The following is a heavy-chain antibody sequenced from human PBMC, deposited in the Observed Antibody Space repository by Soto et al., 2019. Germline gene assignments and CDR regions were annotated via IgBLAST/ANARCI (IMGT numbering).Heavy chain of an antibody. D-gene: IGHD1-26*01. Sequence: QVQLVQSGAEVKKPGASVKISCEASGYSFTSQYVHWVRQAPGQGLEWMGIINPNGGSTTYAQKSQGGGTTDRETAPSTVSGGRGGPASEEPAAYYCAGEKWGRPGGGGTEPLDIWGQGTMVTVAS. CDR1: GYSFTSQY. CDR3: AGEKWGRPGGGGTEPLDI. CDR2: INPNGGST. V-gene: IGHV1-46*03. J-gene: IGHJ3*02.